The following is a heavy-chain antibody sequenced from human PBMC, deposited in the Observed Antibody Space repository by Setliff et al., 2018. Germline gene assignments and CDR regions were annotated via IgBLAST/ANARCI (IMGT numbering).Heavy chain of an antibody. CDR3: ARAIVVVPPNALKVYFDH. D-gene: IGHD2-2*01. CDR1: GDSISNYY. J-gene: IGHJ4*02. V-gene: IGHV4-4*07. Sequence: SETLSLTCTVSGDSISNYYWIRQTAGKGLEWIGSIYAGEATYYNPSLESRVVISVDSSKKRFSLKVSSVTAADTAVYCCARAIVVVPPNALKVYFDHWGPGVQVTVSS. CDR2: IYAGEAT.